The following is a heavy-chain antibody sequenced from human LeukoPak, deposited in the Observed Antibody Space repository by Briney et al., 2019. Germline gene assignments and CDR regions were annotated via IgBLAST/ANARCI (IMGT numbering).Heavy chain of an antibody. CDR1: GGSISSYY. V-gene: IGHV4-4*07. D-gene: IGHD6-19*01. CDR2: IYTSGST. Sequence: SETLSLTCTVSGGSISSYYWSWIRQPAGKGLEWIGRIYTSGSTNYNPSLKSRVTMSIDTSKNQFSLRLRSVTAADTAVYYCTRAGSGWSFDYWGQGTLVTVSS. J-gene: IGHJ4*02. CDR3: TRAGSGWSFDY.